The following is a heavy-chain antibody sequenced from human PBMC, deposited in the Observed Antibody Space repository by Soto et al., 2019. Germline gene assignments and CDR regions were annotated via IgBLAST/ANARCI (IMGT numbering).Heavy chain of an antibody. Sequence: PGGSLRLSCAASGFTFSSYWMRWVRQAPGKGLVWVSRINSDRSSTSYADSVKGRFTISRDNAKNTLYLQMNSLRAEDTAVYDCASLYDFWSGPYYYYGMDVWGQGTTVTVSS. CDR3: ASLYDFWSGPYYYYGMDV. CDR2: INSDRSST. CDR1: GFTFSSYW. J-gene: IGHJ6*02. V-gene: IGHV3-74*01. D-gene: IGHD3-3*01.